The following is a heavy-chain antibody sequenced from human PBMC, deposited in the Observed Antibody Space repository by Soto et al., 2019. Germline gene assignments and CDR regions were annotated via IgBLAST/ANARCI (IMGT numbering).Heavy chain of an antibody. D-gene: IGHD6-13*01. CDR1: GDSMSRYY. V-gene: IGHV4-59*01. CDR2: IYYTGTA. Sequence: SETLPLTCTFSGDSMSRYYWTWIRQSPGKGLECIGYIYYTGTASYNPSLKSRVTISLDTSKNQFSLKLNSVTAADTAVYYCAREAGVPGPHSEDWFDPWGQGILVTVYS. J-gene: IGHJ5*02. CDR3: AREAGVPGPHSEDWFDP.